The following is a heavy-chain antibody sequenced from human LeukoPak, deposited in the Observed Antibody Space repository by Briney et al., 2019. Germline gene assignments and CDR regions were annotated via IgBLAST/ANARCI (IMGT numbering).Heavy chain of an antibody. Sequence: GRSLRLSCAASGFTFDDYAMHWVRQSPGKGLEWVSLISGDGGSTYYADSVKGRFTISRDNSKNSLYLQMNSLRTEDTALYYCATLCGGDCYSYYYYGMDVWGQGTTVTVSS. CDR2: ISGDGGST. D-gene: IGHD2-21*02. J-gene: IGHJ6*02. V-gene: IGHV3-43*02. CDR3: ATLCGGDCYSYYYYGMDV. CDR1: GFTFDDYA.